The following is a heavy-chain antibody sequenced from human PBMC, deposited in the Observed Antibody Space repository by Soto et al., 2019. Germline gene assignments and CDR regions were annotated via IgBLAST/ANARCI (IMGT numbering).Heavy chain of an antibody. D-gene: IGHD3-10*01. CDR1: GFTFSSYG. CDR2: IWYDGSNK. CDR3: ARDESVAMVRGVIIYYYYGMDV. V-gene: IGHV3-33*01. Sequence: SGGSLRLSCAASGFTFSSYGMHWVRQAPGKGLEWVAVIWYDGSNKYYADSVKGRFTISRDNSKNTLYLQMNSLRAEDTAVYYCARDESVAMVRGVIIYYYYGMDVWGQGTTVTV. J-gene: IGHJ6*02.